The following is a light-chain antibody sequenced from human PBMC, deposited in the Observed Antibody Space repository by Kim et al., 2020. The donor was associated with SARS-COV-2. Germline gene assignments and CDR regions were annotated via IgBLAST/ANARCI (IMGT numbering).Light chain of an antibody. J-gene: IGKJ1*01. Sequence: VSVGDRVTINCRASQNIHTYFHWYQMKPGKAPKVLIYDAYSLKSGAPSRFSGSGTATDYTLTISSLQPEDFATYYCQQSYSLPWTFGQGTKVDIK. CDR1: QNIHTY. V-gene: IGKV1-39*01. CDR2: DAY. CDR3: QQSYSLPWT.